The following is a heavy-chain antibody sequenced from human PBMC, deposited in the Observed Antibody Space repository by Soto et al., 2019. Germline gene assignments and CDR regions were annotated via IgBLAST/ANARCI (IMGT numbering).Heavy chain of an antibody. V-gene: IGHV4-30-4*01. CDR3: ARDDSPRYDYYGSGSYHMGLYPNYGMDV. Sequence: SETLSLTCTVSGGSISSGDYYWSWIRQPPGKGLEWIGYIYYSGSTYYNPSLKSRVTISVDTSKNQFSLKLSSVTAADTAVYYCARDDSPRYDYYGSGSYHMGLYPNYGMDVWGQGTTVTVSS. D-gene: IGHD3-10*01. CDR2: IYYSGST. CDR1: GGSISSGDYY. J-gene: IGHJ6*02.